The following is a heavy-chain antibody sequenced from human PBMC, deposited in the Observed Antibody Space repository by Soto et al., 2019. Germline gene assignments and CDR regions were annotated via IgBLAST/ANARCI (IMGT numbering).Heavy chain of an antibody. V-gene: IGHV4-39*01. CDR2: IYYSGST. J-gene: IGHJ4*02. CDR1: GGSISSNSYH. CDR3: ARYQRGSAQFLVVVVATYDY. Sequence: SETLSLTCTVSGGSISSNSYHWGWIRQPPGKGLEWIGSIYYSGSTYYSPSLKSRVAISVGPSKNQLSLKLSSLTAADTAVYYCARYQRGSAQFLVVVVATYDYWGQGTLVTVSS. D-gene: IGHD2-15*01.